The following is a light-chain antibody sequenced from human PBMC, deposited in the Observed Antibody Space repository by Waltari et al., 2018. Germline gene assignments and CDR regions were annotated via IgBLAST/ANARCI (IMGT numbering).Light chain of an antibody. Sequence: QSALTQPRSVSGSPGQSVTISCTGTTSDVGGYHFFSWFQQHPGKAPQLIIYDVSERPSGVPDRFSGSKSDNTASLTISGLQAEDEADYYCCSYSTSGSWMFGGGTKVTVL. CDR3: CSYSTSGSWM. CDR1: TSDVGGYHF. V-gene: IGLV2-11*01. J-gene: IGLJ3*02. CDR2: DVS.